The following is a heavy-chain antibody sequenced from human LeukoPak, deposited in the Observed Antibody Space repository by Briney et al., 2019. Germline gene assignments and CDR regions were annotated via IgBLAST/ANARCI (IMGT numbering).Heavy chain of an antibody. CDR1: GFTFSGSA. CDR3: ARHPEGAPVALSY. CDR2: IRSKGNNYAT. J-gene: IGHJ4*02. D-gene: IGHD2-2*01. Sequence: GGSLRLSCAASGFTFSGSAMHWVRQASGKGLEWVGRIRSKGNNYATAYAASLKGRFIISRDDSKNTAYLQMNSLETEDTAVYYCARHPEGAPVALSYWGQGTLVTVSS. V-gene: IGHV3-73*01.